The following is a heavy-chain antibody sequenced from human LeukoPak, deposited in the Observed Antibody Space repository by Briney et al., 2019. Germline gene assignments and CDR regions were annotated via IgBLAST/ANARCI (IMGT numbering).Heavy chain of an antibody. Sequence: GGSLRLSCAASGFTFTRYAMSWGRQAPGKGLEWVSTISGSGDTTYSAASVTGRFTISRDNSKNTLYLQMNSLRAEDTAVYYCAREVPSLDYWGQGTLVTVTS. CDR3: AREVPSLDY. CDR1: GFTFTRYA. D-gene: IGHD4/OR15-4a*01. CDR2: ISGSGDTT. J-gene: IGHJ4*02. V-gene: IGHV3-23*01.